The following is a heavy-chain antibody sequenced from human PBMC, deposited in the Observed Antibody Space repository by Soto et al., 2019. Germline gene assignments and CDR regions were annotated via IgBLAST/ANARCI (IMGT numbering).Heavy chain of an antibody. CDR1: GYTFTSYY. V-gene: IGHV1-46*01. J-gene: IGHJ4*02. CDR3: ARDRGVAVSDYYFDY. D-gene: IGHD6-19*01. Sequence: ASLKVSCKASGYTFTSYYMHWVRQAPGQGLEWMGIINPSGGSTSYAQKFQGRVTMTRDTSASTVYMELSSLRSEDTAVYYCARDRGVAVSDYYFDYWGQGTLVTVSS. CDR2: INPSGGST.